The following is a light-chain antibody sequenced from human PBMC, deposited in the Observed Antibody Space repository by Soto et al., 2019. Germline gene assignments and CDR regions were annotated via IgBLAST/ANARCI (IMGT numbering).Light chain of an antibody. CDR3: QHYGSSSLT. CDR1: QSVSSSF. CDR2: GAS. J-gene: IGKJ4*01. Sequence: EIVLTQSPGTLSLSPGERATLSCRASQSVSSSFIAWYQHKPGQAPRLLIYGASSRATGIPDRFSGSGSGTDFTLTISRLEPEDFAVYYCQHYGSSSLTFGGGTKVEIK. V-gene: IGKV3-20*01.